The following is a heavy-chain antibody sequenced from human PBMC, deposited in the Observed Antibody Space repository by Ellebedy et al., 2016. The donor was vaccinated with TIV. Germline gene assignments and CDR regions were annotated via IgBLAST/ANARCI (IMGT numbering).Heavy chain of an antibody. V-gene: IGHV3-11*04. D-gene: IGHD3-10*01. CDR3: ARDLPYYGSGSSLPGY. J-gene: IGHJ4*02. CDR1: GFTFSDYY. CDR2: ISSSGSTI. Sequence: GGSLRLSCAASGFTFSDYYMSWIRQAPGKGLEWVSYISSSGSTIYYADSVKGRFTISRDNAKNSLYLQMNSLRAEDTAVYYCARDLPYYGSGSSLPGYWGQGTLVTVSS.